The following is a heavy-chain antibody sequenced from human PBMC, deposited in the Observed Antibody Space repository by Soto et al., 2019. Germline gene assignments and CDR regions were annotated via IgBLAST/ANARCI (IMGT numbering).Heavy chain of an antibody. J-gene: IGHJ6*02. CDR1: DGSISSSTY. CDR2: IYYSGST. D-gene: IGHD1-26*01. CDR3: ARGRRYYYYYGMDV. V-gene: IGHV4-61*05. Sequence: SETLSLTCSVSDGSISSSTYWSWIRQPPGKGLEWIGYIYYSGSTNYNPSLKSRVTISVDTSKNQFSLKLSSVTAADTAVYYCARGRRYYYYYGMDVWGQGTTVTVSS.